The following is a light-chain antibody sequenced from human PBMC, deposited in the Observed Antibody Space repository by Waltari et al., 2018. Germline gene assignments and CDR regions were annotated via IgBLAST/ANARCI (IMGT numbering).Light chain of an antibody. CDR2: EVS. CDR1: SNDIGAYDF. Sequence: QSALTQPASVSGSPGQSVTIACPGTSNDIGAYDFVSWYQQHPGKAPKLLIYEVSDRPSGISYRFSASKSGNTASLTISGLQAEDDATYYCSSYTTITTQVFGGGTKLTVL. CDR3: SSYTTITTQV. J-gene: IGLJ2*01. V-gene: IGLV2-14*01.